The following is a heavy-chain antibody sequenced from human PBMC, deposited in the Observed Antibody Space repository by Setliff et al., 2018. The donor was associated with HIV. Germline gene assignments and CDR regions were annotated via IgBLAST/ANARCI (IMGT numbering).Heavy chain of an antibody. CDR2: IYPSGNI. CDR1: GGSISRYY. J-gene: IGHJ4*02. CDR3: ARDAGPHYGAGPPLEY. V-gene: IGHV4-4*07. D-gene: IGHD3-10*01. Sequence: SETLSLTCTVSGGSISRYYWSWIRQPAGKGLEWIGRIYPSGNINYNPSLKSRLTMSIDTSKNQFSLKLSSVTATDTAVYYCARDAGPHYGAGPPLEYWGQGIQVTVSS.